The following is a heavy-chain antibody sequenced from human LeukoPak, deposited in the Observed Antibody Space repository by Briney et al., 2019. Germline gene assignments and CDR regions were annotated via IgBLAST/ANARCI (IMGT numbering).Heavy chain of an antibody. Sequence: ASVKVSCKVSGYTLTELSMHWVQQAPGKGLEWMGGFDPEDGETIYAQKFQDRVTMTEDTSTDTAYMELSSLRSEDTAVYYCATAGPGSGSYYPDYWGQGTLVTVSS. D-gene: IGHD3-10*01. J-gene: IGHJ4*02. CDR1: GYTLTELS. CDR3: ATAGPGSGSYYPDY. CDR2: FDPEDGET. V-gene: IGHV1-24*01.